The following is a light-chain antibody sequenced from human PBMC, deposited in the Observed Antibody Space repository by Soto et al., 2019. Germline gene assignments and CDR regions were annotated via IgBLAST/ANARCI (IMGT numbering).Light chain of an antibody. V-gene: IGKV3-20*01. CDR1: QSVSSSD. Sequence: EIVLTQSPGTLSLSPGERATLSCRASQSVSSSDLAWYQQKPGQAPRLLIYGAYSRATGIPDRFSGSGSGPDFTLTISRLEPEDFAVYYCQQYGSSPPLTFGGGTKVEIK. CDR2: GAY. J-gene: IGKJ4*01. CDR3: QQYGSSPPLT.